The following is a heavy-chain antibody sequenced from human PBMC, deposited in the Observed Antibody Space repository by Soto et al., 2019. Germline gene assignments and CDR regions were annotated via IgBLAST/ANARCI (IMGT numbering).Heavy chain of an antibody. CDR1: GGSISSSY. Sequence: QVQLQESGPGLVKPSETLSLTCNVSGGSISSSYWSWIRQPQGKGLEWIGYIYYSGSTNYNPSLKSRVTISVDTAKNQFSLKLSSVTAADTAVYYCARQQWLVLNAFDIWGQGTMVTVSS. D-gene: IGHD6-19*01. J-gene: IGHJ3*02. CDR3: ARQQWLVLNAFDI. CDR2: IYYSGST. V-gene: IGHV4-59*08.